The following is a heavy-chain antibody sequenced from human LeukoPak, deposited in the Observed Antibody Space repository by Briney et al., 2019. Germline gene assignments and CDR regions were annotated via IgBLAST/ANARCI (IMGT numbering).Heavy chain of an antibody. J-gene: IGHJ4*02. Sequence: QPGRSLRLSCAASGFTFSSYGMHWVRQAPGKGLEWVAVIWYDGSNKYYADSVKGRFTISRDNSKNTLYLQMNSLRAEDTAVYYCARAGSHESYTDYWGQGTLVTVSS. CDR3: ARAGSHESYTDY. V-gene: IGHV3-33*01. D-gene: IGHD1-26*01. CDR2: IWYDGSNK. CDR1: GFTFSSYG.